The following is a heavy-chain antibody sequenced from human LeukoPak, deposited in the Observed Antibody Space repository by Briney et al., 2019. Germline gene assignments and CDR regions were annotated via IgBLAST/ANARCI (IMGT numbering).Heavy chain of an antibody. CDR3: ARWYCSSTSCLPFDY. Sequence: ASVKGSCKASGYTFTSYGISWVRQAPGQGLEWMGWISAYNGNTNYAQKLQGRVTMTTDTSTSTAYMELRSLRSDDTAVYYCARWYCSSTSCLPFDYWGQGTLVTVSS. J-gene: IGHJ4*02. CDR1: GYTFTSYG. CDR2: ISAYNGNT. V-gene: IGHV1-18*01. D-gene: IGHD2-2*01.